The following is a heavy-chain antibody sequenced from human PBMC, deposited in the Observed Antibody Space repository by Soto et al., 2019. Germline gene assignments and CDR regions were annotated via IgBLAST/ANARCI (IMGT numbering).Heavy chain of an antibody. D-gene: IGHD3-22*01. CDR3: ARGGDTYYYDSSGYRDPYYFDY. CDR1: GYTFTSYY. J-gene: IGHJ4*02. Sequence: GASVKVSCKASGYTFTSYYMHWVRQAPGQGLEWMGIINPSGGSTSYAQKFQGRVTMTRDTSTSTVYMELSSLRSEDTAVYYCARGGDTYYYDSSGYRDPYYFDYWGQGTLVTVSS. V-gene: IGHV1-46*01. CDR2: INPSGGST.